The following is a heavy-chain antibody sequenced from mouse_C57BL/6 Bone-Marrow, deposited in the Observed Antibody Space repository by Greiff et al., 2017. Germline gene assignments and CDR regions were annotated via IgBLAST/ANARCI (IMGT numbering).Heavy chain of an antibody. D-gene: IGHD5-5*01. J-gene: IGHJ4*01. CDR2: ISNGGGST. CDR1: GFTFSDYY. V-gene: IGHV5-12*01. CDR3: ARHGSTFGY. Sequence: EVMLVESGGGLVQPGGSLKLSCAASGFTFSDYYMYWVRQTPEKRLEWVAYISNGGGSTYYPDTVKGRFTISRDNAKNTLYLQMSRLKSEDTAMYYCARHGSTFGYWGKGTSVTVSS.